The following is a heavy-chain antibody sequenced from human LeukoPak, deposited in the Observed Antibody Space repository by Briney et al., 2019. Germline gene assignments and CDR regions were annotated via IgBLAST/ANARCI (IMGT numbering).Heavy chain of an antibody. D-gene: IGHD1-26*01. J-gene: IGHJ3*02. V-gene: IGHV3-64D*06. CDR3: VKSQWGDEDALDI. Sequence: GGSLRLSCSASGFTFSGYAMHWVRQAPGKGLEYVSAISTNGGGTYYADSVKGRFTTSRDNSKNTLYLQMSSLRTEDTAAYYCVKSQWGDEDALDIWGQGTMVTVSS. CDR1: GFTFSGYA. CDR2: ISTNGGGT.